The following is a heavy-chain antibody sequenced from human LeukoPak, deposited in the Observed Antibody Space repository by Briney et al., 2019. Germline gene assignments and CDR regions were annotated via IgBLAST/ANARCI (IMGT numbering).Heavy chain of an antibody. J-gene: IGHJ4*02. CDR3: ATDRDNSDWQKRFDS. D-gene: IGHD2-21*02. Sequence: GGSLRLSCAASGFTFSTYWMHWVRHAPGRGRVGVSRIKSDGSSTIYADCVKGRFTISRDNAKNYLHLQMNGLRAEDTAVYYCATDRDNSDWQKRFDSWGQGTLVTVSS. CDR1: GFTFSTYW. V-gene: IGHV3-74*01. CDR2: IKSDGSST.